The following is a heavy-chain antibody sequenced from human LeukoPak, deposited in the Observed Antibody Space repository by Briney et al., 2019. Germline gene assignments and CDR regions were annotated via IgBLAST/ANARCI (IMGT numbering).Heavy chain of an antibody. CDR3: ARVAGEGYSYGQTRDAFDI. D-gene: IGHD5-18*01. CDR1: GYTFTGYY. V-gene: IGHV1-2*02. CDR2: INPNSGGT. Sequence: ASVKVSCKASGYTFTGYYMHWVRQAPGQGLEWMGWINPNSGGTNYAQKFQGRVTMTGDTSTSTVYMELNSLRSEDAAVYYCARVAGEGYSYGQTRDAFDIWGQGTMVTVSS. J-gene: IGHJ3*02.